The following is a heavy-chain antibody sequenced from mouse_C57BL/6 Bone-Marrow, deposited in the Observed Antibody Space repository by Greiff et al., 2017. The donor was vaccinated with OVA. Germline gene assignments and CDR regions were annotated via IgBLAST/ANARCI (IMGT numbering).Heavy chain of an antibody. CDR2: ISYDGSN. J-gene: IGHJ4*01. D-gene: IGHD1-1*01. V-gene: IGHV3-6*01. CDR3: AITTVVATDY. CDR1: GYSITSGYY. Sequence: VQLVESGPGLVKPSQSLSLTCSVTGYSITSGYYWNWIRQFPGNKLEWMGYISYDGSNNYNPSLKNRISITRDTSKNQFFLKLNSVTTEDTATYYCAITTVVATDYWGQGTSVTVSS.